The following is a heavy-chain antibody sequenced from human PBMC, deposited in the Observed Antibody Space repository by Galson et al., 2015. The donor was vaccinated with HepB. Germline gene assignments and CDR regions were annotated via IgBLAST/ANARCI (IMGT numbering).Heavy chain of an antibody. V-gene: IGHV3-21*01. CDR2: ISSNGHYI. D-gene: IGHD5-18*01. Sequence: SLRLSCAASGFTFSSYSMNWVRLAPGKGLEWVSSISSNGHYIYYADSVKGRFTISRDDAKNSLYLQMNSLRAEDTAVYYCARDWIVWYSYGYGYYGMDVWGQGTTVTVSS. CDR1: GFTFSSYS. CDR3: ARDWIVWYSYGYGYYGMDV. J-gene: IGHJ6*02.